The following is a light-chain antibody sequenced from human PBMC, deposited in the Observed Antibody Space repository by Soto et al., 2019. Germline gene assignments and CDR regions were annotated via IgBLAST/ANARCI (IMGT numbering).Light chain of an antibody. CDR1: SSNIGAGYD. CDR2: GNS. CDR3: QSYDSSLSGSVV. Sequence: QSVLTQPPSVSGAPGQRVTISCTGSSSNIGAGYDVHWYQQLPGTAPKVLIYGNSNRPAGAPDRFSGSKSGTSASLAITGLQAEDEADYYCQSYDSSLSGSVVFGGGTKLTVL. V-gene: IGLV1-40*01. J-gene: IGLJ2*01.